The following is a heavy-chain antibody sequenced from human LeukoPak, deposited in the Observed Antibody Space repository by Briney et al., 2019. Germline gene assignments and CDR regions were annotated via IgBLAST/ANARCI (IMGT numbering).Heavy chain of an antibody. Sequence: PSETLSLTCAVYDGSFSGYYWSWIRQPPGKGLEWIGEINHSGSTNYNPSLKSRVTISVDTSKNQFSLKLSSVTAADTAVYYCARGLIAAAGDYWGQGTLVTVSS. V-gene: IGHV4-34*01. CDR3: ARGLIAAAGDY. CDR1: DGSFSGYY. D-gene: IGHD6-13*01. CDR2: INHSGST. J-gene: IGHJ4*02.